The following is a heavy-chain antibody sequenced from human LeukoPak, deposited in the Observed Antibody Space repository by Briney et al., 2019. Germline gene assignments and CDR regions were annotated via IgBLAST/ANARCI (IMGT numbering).Heavy chain of an antibody. Sequence: PSETLSLTCTVSGGSISSGDYYWSWIRQPPGKGLEWIGYIYYSGSTYCNPSLKSRVTISVDTSKNQFSLKLSSVTAADTAVYYCASTYYYDSSGYYYVAYWGQGTLVTVSS. CDR3: ASTYYYDSSGYYYVAY. J-gene: IGHJ4*02. D-gene: IGHD3-22*01. V-gene: IGHV4-30-4*01. CDR1: GGSISSGDYY. CDR2: IYYSGST.